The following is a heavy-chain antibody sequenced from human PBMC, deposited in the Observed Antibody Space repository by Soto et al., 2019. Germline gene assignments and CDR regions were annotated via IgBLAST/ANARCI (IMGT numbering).Heavy chain of an antibody. V-gene: IGHV1-18*04. J-gene: IGHJ4*02. CDR2: ISAYNGNT. CDR1: CYTFTSYG. Sequence: SAKVSFKASCYTFTSYGISWVRQAPGQGLEWMGWISAYNGNTNYAQKLRGRVTMTTDTSTSTAYMELRSLRSDDTAVYYCARRANPQLPLDYWGQGTLVTVSS. CDR3: ARRANPQLPLDY. D-gene: IGHD2-2*01.